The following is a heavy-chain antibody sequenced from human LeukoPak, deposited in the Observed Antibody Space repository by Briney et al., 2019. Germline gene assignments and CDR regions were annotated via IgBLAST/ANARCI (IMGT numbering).Heavy chain of an antibody. J-gene: IGHJ4*02. CDR2: INPSGGST. CDR1: GYTFTSYY. D-gene: IGHD3-9*01. V-gene: IGHV1-46*01. Sequence: ASVKVSCKASGYTFTSYYMHWVRQAPGQGLEWMGIINPSGGSTSYAQKFQGRVTMTRDMSTSTVYMELSSLRSEDTAVYYCARVPRLYYDILTGYYFFDYWGQGTLVTVSS. CDR3: ARVPRLYYDILTGYYFFDY.